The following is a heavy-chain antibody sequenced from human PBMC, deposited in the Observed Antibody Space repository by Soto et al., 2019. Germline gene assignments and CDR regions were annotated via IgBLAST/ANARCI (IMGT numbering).Heavy chain of an antibody. CDR2: IYHSGST. CDR3: ASITRYSGENY. D-gene: IGHD3-10*01. CDR1: SGSISSSNW. J-gene: IGHJ4*02. V-gene: IGHV4-4*02. Sequence: PSETLSLTCAVSSGSISSSNWWSWVRQPPGKGLEWIGEIYHSGSTNYNTSLKSRVTISVDKSKNQFSLKLSSVTAADTAVYYCASITRYSGENYWGQGTLVTVSS.